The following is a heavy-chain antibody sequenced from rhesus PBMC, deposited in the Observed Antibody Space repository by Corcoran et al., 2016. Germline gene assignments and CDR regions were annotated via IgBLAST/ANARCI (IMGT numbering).Heavy chain of an antibody. CDR1: GGSISSNY. D-gene: IGHD6-37*01. V-gene: IGHV4S11*01. CDR2: IYGSGSST. Sequence: QVQLQESGPGLVKPLETLSLTCAVPGGSISSNYWSWIRQPPGKGLEWIGYIYGSGSSTNYNPSLKSRVTLSVDTSKNQFSLKLSSVTAADTAVYYCARASGNYWGQGVLVTVSS. CDR3: ARASGNY. J-gene: IGHJ4*01.